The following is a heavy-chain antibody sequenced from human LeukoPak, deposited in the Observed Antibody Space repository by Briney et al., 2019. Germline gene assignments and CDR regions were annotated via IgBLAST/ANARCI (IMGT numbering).Heavy chain of an antibody. CDR1: GFTFSSYA. Sequence: GGSLRLSCAASGFTFSSYAMSWVRQAPGKGLEWVSAISGSGGSTYYADSVRGRFTISRDNSKNTVYLQMNSLRTEDTAVYYCARGLPNYYGMDVWGQGTTVTVSS. CDR2: ISGSGGST. J-gene: IGHJ6*02. CDR3: ARGLPNYYGMDV. V-gene: IGHV3-23*01.